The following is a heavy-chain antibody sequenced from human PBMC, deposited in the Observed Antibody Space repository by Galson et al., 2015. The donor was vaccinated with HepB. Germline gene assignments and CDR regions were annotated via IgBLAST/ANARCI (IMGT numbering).Heavy chain of an antibody. CDR1: GYTFTGYY. CDR2: INPNSGGT. D-gene: IGHD1-1*01. Sequence: SVKVSCKASGYTFTGYYIHWVRQAPGQGLEWMGRINPNSGGTNYAQRFQGRVTMTRDTSISTAYMELSGLKSDDTAVYYCAREAVRATGTTRGFNWFDPWGQGTLVTVSS. V-gene: IGHV1-2*06. CDR3: AREAVRATGTTRGFNWFDP. J-gene: IGHJ5*02.